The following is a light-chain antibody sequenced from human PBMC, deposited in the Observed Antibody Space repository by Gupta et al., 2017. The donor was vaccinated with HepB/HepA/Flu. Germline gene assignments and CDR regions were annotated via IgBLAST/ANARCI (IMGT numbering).Light chain of an antibody. CDR3: AAWDESLNGVV. CDR2: YND. V-gene: IGLV1-44*01. CDR1: SSNVGSKN. Sequence: QSVLTQSPSLSGTPGQRVTISCSGSSSNVGSKNVNWYQQLPGRAPKLLIYYNDERPSGVPDLFSGSKSDTSASLAISGLQSEDEADYYCAAWDESLNGVVFGGGTKLTVL. J-gene: IGLJ2*01.